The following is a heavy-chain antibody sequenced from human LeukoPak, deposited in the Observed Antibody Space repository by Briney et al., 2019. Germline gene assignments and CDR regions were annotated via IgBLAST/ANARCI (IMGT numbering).Heavy chain of an antibody. V-gene: IGHV4-59*01. J-gene: IGHJ6*03. CDR2: IFYRGTT. CDR1: GGPISSYY. CDR3: ARTGDGYNYYNYYYMDV. Sequence: SETLSLTCIVSGGPISSYYWSWIRQTPGKGLEWIGDIFYRGTTNYNPSLKSRVTMSVDTTNNQFSLKLSSVTAADMAIYYCARTGDGYNYYNYYYMDVWGKGTTVTVSS. D-gene: IGHD5-24*01.